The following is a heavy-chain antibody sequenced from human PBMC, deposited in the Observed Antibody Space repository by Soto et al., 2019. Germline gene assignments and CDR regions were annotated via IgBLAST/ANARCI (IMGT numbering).Heavy chain of an antibody. J-gene: IGHJ4*02. D-gene: IGHD6-19*01. V-gene: IGHV5-51*01. Sequence: GESLQISCKRSGYSFTSYWIGWVRQIPGKGLEWMGIIYPGDSDTRYSPSIQGQVTISADKSINTAYLQWSSLRASDTAMYYCARDRSGLNYLEYWGQGTLVTVSS. CDR1: GYSFTSYW. CDR2: IYPGDSDT. CDR3: ARDRSGLNYLEY.